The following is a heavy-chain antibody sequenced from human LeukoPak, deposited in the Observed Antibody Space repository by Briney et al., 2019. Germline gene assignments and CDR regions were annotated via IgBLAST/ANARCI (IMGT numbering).Heavy chain of an antibody. CDR1: GFTFSNYG. J-gene: IGHJ4*02. CDR3: ARDERLLSFLK. D-gene: IGHD3-3*01. CDR2: ITGSGGST. Sequence: HPGGTLRLSCAASGFTFSNYGLSWVRQAPGKGLEWVSGITGSGGSTYYADSVKGRFTISRDNSKNTLCLQMNSLRAEDTTIYYCARDERLLSFLKWGQGTLVTVSS. V-gene: IGHV3-23*01.